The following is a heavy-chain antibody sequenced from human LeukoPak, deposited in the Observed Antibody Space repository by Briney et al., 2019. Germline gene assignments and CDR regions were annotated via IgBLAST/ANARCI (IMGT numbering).Heavy chain of an antibody. Sequence: GASVKVSCKASGYTFTSYAMHWVRQAPGQRLEWMGWINAVNGNTKYSQKFQGRVTITRDTSASTAYMELSSLRSEDTAVYYCARDYSIAAAGPVNWFDPWGQGTLVTVSS. CDR3: ARDYSIAAAGPVNWFDP. V-gene: IGHV1-3*01. D-gene: IGHD6-13*01. CDR1: GYTFTSYA. J-gene: IGHJ5*02. CDR2: INAVNGNT.